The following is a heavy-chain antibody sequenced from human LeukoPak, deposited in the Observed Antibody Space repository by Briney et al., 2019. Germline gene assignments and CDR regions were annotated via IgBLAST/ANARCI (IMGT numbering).Heavy chain of an antibody. D-gene: IGHD3-10*01. Sequence: GGSLRLSCAASGFTFSTYWMHWVRQDPGKGLVWVSRISSDASITSYANPVKGRFTISRDNAKNTLYLQMNSLRAEDTAVYYCARDRGGWFDPWGQGTLVTVSS. CDR3: ARDRGGWFDP. CDR1: GFTFSTYW. CDR2: ISSDASIT. J-gene: IGHJ5*02. V-gene: IGHV3-74*01.